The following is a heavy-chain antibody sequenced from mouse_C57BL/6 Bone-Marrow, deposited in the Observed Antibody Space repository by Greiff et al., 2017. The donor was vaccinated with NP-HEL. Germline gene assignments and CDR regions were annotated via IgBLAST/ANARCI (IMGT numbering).Heavy chain of an antibody. CDR3: VKYSVRTVVTHYAMDY. CDR1: GFSFNTYA. D-gene: IGHD2-13*01. CDR2: IRSNSNNYAT. V-gene: IGHV10-1*01. J-gene: IGHJ4*01. Sequence: EVKLVESGGGLVQPKGSLKLSCAASGFSFNTYAMNWVRQAPGKGLEWVARIRSNSNNYATYYAVSVKDRFTISRDDSEGMLYLQVNNLKTEDTAMYYCVKYSVRTVVTHYAMDYWGQGTSVTVSA.